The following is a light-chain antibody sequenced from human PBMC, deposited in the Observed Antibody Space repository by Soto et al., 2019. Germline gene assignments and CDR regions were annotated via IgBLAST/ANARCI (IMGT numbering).Light chain of an antibody. V-gene: IGKV1-17*03. CDR3: LQHSSFPRT. J-gene: IGKJ2*01. CDR1: QDISIY. CDR2: AAS. Sequence: DIQMTQSRSAMSASVGDRVTITCRASQDISIYLAWFQQKPGEVPKRLIYAASSLQRGVPSRFSGTGSGTEFTLTISSLQPEDFATYYCLQHSSFPRTFGQGTKLEVK.